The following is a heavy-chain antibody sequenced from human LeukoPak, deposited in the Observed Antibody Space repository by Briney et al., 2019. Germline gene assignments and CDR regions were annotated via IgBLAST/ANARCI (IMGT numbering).Heavy chain of an antibody. J-gene: IGHJ4*02. Sequence: LTGGSRRLSCAASGFTFSSYGMHWVRQAPGKGLEWVAVIWYDGSNKYYADSVKGRFTISRDNSKNTLYLQMNSLRAEDTAVYYCARNSGSYYFDYWGQGTLVTVSS. D-gene: IGHD1-26*01. CDR3: ARNSGSYYFDY. CDR1: GFTFSSYG. CDR2: IWYDGSNK. V-gene: IGHV3-33*01.